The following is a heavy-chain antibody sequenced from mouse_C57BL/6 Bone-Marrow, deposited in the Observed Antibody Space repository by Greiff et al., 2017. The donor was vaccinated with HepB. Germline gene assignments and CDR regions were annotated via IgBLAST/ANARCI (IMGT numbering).Heavy chain of an antibody. V-gene: IGHV1-81*01. CDR3: AGYGNCGAY. Sequence: VQLQQSGAELARPGASVKLSCKASGYTFTSYGISWVKQRTGQGLEWIGEIYPRSGNTYYNEKFKGKATLTADKSSSTAYMELRSLTSEDSAVYFCAGYGNCGAYWGQGTLVTVSA. J-gene: IGHJ3*01. CDR2: IYPRSGNT. CDR1: GYTFTSYG. D-gene: IGHD2-1*01.